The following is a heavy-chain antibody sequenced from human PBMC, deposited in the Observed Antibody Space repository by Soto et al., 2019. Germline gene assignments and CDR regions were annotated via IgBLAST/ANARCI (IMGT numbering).Heavy chain of an antibody. V-gene: IGHV3-30*18. CDR2: ISYDGHNK. J-gene: IGHJ6*02. CDR1: GFTFTTFG. D-gene: IGHD4-17*01. Sequence: QVQLVESGGGVVQPGGSLRLSCTASGFTFTTFGIHWVRQAPGKGLEWVALISYDGHNKYYSDSVKGRFTISRDNYKNTLSRQMNSQRDEDTAVYYWAKDLQANGDYNSYYYGRDVWGQGTPVSVSS. CDR3: AKDLQANGDYNSYYYGRDV.